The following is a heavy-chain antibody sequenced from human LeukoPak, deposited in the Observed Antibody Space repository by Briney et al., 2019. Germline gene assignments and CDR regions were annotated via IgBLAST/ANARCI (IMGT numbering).Heavy chain of an antibody. CDR3: ARAHYDILTGYYRSENWFDP. Sequence: ASVKVSCKASGYTFTGYYMHWVRQAPGQGLEWMGWINPNSGGTNYAQKFQGRVTMTRDTSISTAYMELSRLRSDDTAVYYCARAHYDILTGYYRSENWFDPWGQGTLVTVSS. CDR2: INPNSGGT. J-gene: IGHJ5*02. CDR1: GYTFTGYY. V-gene: IGHV1-2*02. D-gene: IGHD3-9*01.